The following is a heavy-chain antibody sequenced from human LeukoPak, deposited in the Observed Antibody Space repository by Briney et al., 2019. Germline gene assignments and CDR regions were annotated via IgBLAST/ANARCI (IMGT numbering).Heavy chain of an antibody. CDR2: IIPILGIA. D-gene: IGHD4-17*01. CDR1: GGTFSSYA. J-gene: IGHJ6*02. CDR3: AVPTVTTGNYYDMDV. V-gene: IGHV1-69*04. Sequence: SVKVSCKASGGTFSSYAINWVRQAPGQGLEWMGRIIPILGIANYAQKFQGRVTIIADKSTSTAYMELSSLRSEDTAVYYCAVPTVTTGNYYDMDVWGQGTTVTVSS.